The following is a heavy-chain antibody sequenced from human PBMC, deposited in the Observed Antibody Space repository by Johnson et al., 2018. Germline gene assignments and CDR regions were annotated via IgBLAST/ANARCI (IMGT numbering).Heavy chain of an antibody. CDR3: AHGGAFQH. CDR1: GFTFSSYD. V-gene: IGHV3-13*01. J-gene: IGHJ1*01. Sequence: VQLVQSGGGLVQPGGSLRLSCAASGFTFSSYDMHWVRQATGKGLEWVSAIGTAGDTYYPGSVKGRFTISRDNSKNTLYLQMNSLRDEDTAVYYCAHGGAFQHWGQGTLVTVSS. CDR2: IGTAGDT.